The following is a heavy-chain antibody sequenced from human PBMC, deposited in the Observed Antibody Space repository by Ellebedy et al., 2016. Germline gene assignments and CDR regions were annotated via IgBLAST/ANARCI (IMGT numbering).Heavy chain of an antibody. CDR1: GFTFSSYA. V-gene: IGHV3-30-3*01. Sequence: GGSLRLSCAASGFTFSSYAMHWVRQAPGKGLEWVAVISYDGSNKYYADSVKGRFTISRDNSKNTLYLQMNSLRAEDTAVYYCARDHQGSRGYDAFDIWGQGTMVTVSS. D-gene: IGHD3-22*01. J-gene: IGHJ3*02. CDR3: ARDHQGSRGYDAFDI. CDR2: ISYDGSNK.